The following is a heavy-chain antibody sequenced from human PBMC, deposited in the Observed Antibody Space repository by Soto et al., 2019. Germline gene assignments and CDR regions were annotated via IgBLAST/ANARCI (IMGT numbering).Heavy chain of an antibody. CDR2: ISSSSSYI. CDR1: GFTFSSYS. D-gene: IGHD2-15*01. CDR3: ARSGYCSGGSCDSGDY. V-gene: IGHV3-21*01. J-gene: IGHJ4*02. Sequence: GGSLRLSCAASGFTFSSYSMNWVRQAPGKGLEWVSSISSSSSYIYYADSVKGRFTISRDNAKNSLYLQMNSLRAEDTAVYYCARSGYCSGGSCDSGDYWGQGTLVTVSS.